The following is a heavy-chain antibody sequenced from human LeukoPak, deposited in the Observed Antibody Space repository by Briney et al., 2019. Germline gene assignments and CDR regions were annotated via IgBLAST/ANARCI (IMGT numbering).Heavy chain of an antibody. V-gene: IGHV1-8*02. CDR1: GYTFTGYY. J-gene: IGHJ4*02. D-gene: IGHD2-15*01. CDR3: ARVCSGGSCYSWSRPIDY. Sequence: ASVKVSCKASGYTFTGYYMHWVRQAPGQGLEWMGWMNPNSGNTGYAQKFQGRVTMTRNTSISTAYMELSSLRSEDTAVYYCARVCSGGSCYSWSRPIDYWGQGTLVTVSS. CDR2: MNPNSGNT.